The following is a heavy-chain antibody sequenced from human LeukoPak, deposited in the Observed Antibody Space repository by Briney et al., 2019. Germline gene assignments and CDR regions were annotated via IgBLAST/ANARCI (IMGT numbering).Heavy chain of an antibody. V-gene: IGHV3-48*01. CDR1: EFTFRSYS. D-gene: IGHD4-17*01. Sequence: GGSLRLSCAGSEFTFRSYSMHWVRQAPGKGLEWVSYISHSSSTIFYADSVKGRFTISRDNAKKSLYLQMNSLRAEDSAVYYCARDRLHYGEYEKTFDYWGQGTLVTVSS. J-gene: IGHJ4*02. CDR3: ARDRLHYGEYEKTFDY. CDR2: ISHSSSTI.